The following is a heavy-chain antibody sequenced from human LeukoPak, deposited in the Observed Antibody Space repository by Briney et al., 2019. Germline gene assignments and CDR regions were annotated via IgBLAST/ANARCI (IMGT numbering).Heavy chain of an antibody. V-gene: IGHV4-59*01. J-gene: IGHJ4*02. D-gene: IGHD5-12*01. Sequence: SETLSLTCTVSGGSISSYYWNWIRQPPGKGLEWIGYISYSGATNYNPSLKSRVTISVDTSKKQFSLKLTSATAADTAVYYCARGDDYKSTLFDYGGQGTLVTVSS. CDR3: ARGDDYKSTLFDY. CDR1: GGSISSYY. CDR2: ISYSGAT.